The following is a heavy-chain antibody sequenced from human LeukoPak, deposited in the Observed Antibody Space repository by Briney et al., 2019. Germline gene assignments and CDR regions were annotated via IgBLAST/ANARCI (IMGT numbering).Heavy chain of an antibody. CDR1: GYSISSGYY. CDR2: IYHSGST. CDR3: ARPRLGATPFDAFDI. V-gene: IGHV4-38-2*02. Sequence: SETLSLTCTVSGYSISSGYYWGWIRQPPGKGLEWIGSIYHSGSTYYNPSPKSRVTISVDTSKNQFSLKLSSVTAADTAVYYCARPRLGATPFDAFDIWGQGTMVTVSS. D-gene: IGHD1-26*01. J-gene: IGHJ3*02.